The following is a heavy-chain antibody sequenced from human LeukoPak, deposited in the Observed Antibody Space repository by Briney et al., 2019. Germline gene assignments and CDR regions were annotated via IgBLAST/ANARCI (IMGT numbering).Heavy chain of an antibody. CDR2: INPNSGGT. Sequence: GASVKVSCKASGYTFTGYYMNWVRQAPGQGLEWMGWINPNSGGTNYAQKFQGRVTMTRDTSISTAYMELSRLRSDDTAVYYCARASCSSTSCGADQWGQGTLVTVSS. J-gene: IGHJ4*02. CDR3: ARASCSSTSCGADQ. V-gene: IGHV1-2*02. CDR1: GYTFTGYY. D-gene: IGHD2-2*01.